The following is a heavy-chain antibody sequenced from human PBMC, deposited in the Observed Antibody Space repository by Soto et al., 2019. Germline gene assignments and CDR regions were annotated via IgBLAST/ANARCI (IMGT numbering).Heavy chain of an antibody. Sequence: QVQLVESGGGVVQPGRSLRLSCAASGFTFSSYAMHWVRQAPGKGLEWVAVISYDGSNKYYADSVKGRFTISRDNSKNTLYMQMNRLRAEDTAVYYCARGGVTTVGWFDPWGQGTLVTVSS. CDR3: ARGGVTTVGWFDP. D-gene: IGHD4-4*01. V-gene: IGHV3-30-3*01. CDR2: ISYDGSNK. J-gene: IGHJ5*02. CDR1: GFTFSSYA.